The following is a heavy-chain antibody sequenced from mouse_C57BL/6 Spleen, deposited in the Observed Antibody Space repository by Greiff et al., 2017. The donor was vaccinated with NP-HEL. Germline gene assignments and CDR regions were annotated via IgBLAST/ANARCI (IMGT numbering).Heavy chain of an antibody. V-gene: IGHV5-9-1*02. CDR3: TRGVSALWYFDV. J-gene: IGHJ1*03. Sequence: EVKLVESGEGLVKPGGSLKLSCAASGFTFSSYAMSWVRQTPEKRLEWVAYISSGGDYIYYADTVKGRFTISRDNARNTRYLQMSSLKSEDTAMYYCTRGVSALWYFDVWGTGTTVTVSS. CDR2: ISSGGDYI. D-gene: IGHD6-1*01. CDR1: GFTFSSYA.